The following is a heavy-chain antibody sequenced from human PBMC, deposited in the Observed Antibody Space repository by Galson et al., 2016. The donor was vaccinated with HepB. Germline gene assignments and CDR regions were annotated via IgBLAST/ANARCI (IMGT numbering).Heavy chain of an antibody. CDR3: ARSPTGFFSRTKCYRFNYLDR. CDR2: IHAGTGNT. V-gene: IGHV1-3*01. D-gene: IGHD2-2*01. J-gene: IGHJ4*02. Sequence: SVKVSCKASGYTFISSVIQWVRQAPGHRLEWMGWIHAGTGNTKYSQKFQGRVIIDRDTSASTAYMELSSLRPEDTAIYYCARSPTGFFSRTKCYRFNYLDRWGQGTPVTVSS. CDR1: GYTFISSV.